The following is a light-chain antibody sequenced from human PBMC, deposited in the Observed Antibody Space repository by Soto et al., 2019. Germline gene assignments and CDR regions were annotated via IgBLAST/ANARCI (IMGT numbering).Light chain of an antibody. CDR1: SSNIGAGYD. V-gene: IGLV1-40*01. Sequence: QSVLTQPPSVSGAPGQRVTISCTGSSSNIGAGYDVHWYQQLPGTAPKLLIYGNSNRPSGVPDRFSGSKSGTSASLAITGLQAEDEAVYYCQSYDSSLSGRVVFGGGTKLTVL. CDR2: GNS. J-gene: IGLJ2*01. CDR3: QSYDSSLSGRVV.